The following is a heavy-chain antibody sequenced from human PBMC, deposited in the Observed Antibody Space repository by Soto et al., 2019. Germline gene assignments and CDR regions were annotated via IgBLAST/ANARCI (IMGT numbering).Heavy chain of an antibody. J-gene: IGHJ4*02. CDR1: GFTFSSYG. V-gene: IGHV3-33*01. CDR2: IWYDGSNK. D-gene: IGHD1-7*01. Sequence: GGSLRLSCAASGFTFSSYGMHWVRQAPGKGLEWVAVIWYDGSNKYYADSVKGRFTISRDNSKNTLYLQMNSLRAEDTAVYYCARPGRNYDCYFDYWGQGTLVTVSS. CDR3: ARPGRNYDCYFDY.